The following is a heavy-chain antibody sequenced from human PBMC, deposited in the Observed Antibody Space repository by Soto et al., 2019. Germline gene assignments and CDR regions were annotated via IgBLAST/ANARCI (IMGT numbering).Heavy chain of an antibody. CDR1: GGSVSSGSYY. CDR3: ARDQGTGSTDYYYGMDV. Sequence: SETLSLTCTVSGGSVSSGSYYWSWIRQPPGKGLEWIGYIYYSGSTNYNPSLKSRVTISVDTSKNQSSLKLSSVTAADTAVYYCARDQGTGSTDYYYGMDVWGQRTTVTVSS. J-gene: IGHJ6*02. D-gene: IGHD3-10*01. CDR2: IYYSGST. V-gene: IGHV4-61*01.